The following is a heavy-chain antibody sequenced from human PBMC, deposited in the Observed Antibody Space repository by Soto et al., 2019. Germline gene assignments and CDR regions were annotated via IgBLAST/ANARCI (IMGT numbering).Heavy chain of an antibody. D-gene: IGHD2-2*01. CDR3: ARGGCSSTSCYVGDYYYYYGMDV. CDR1: GFTFSSYS. CDR2: ISSSSSTI. V-gene: IGHV3-48*02. Sequence: GSLRLSCAASGFTFSSYSMNWVRQAPGKGLEWVSFISSSSSTIYYADSVKGRFTISRDNAKNSLYLQMNSLRDEDTAVYYCARGGCSSTSCYVGDYYYYYGMDVWGQGTTVTVSS. J-gene: IGHJ6*02.